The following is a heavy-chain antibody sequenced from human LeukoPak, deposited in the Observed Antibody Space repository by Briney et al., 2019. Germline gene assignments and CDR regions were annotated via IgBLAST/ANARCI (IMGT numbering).Heavy chain of an antibody. CDR1: GGSISSYY. CDR3: ARGEIAAAGTIGWFDP. CDR2: IYTSGST. J-gene: IGHJ5*02. D-gene: IGHD6-13*01. Sequence: SETLSLTCTVSGGSISSYYWSWIRQPAGKGLEWIGRIYTSGSTNYNPSLKSRVTMSVDTSKNQFSLKLSSVTAADTAVYYCARGEIAAAGTIGWFDPWGQGTLVTVSS. V-gene: IGHV4-4*07.